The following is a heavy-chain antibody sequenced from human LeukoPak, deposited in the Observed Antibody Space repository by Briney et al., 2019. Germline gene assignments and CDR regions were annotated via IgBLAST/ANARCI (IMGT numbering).Heavy chain of an antibody. CDR2: ISACIGNT. J-gene: IGHJ4*02. Sequence: ASVTVSFTASGYTFTSYGISWVRQAHGQGLEWMGWISACIGNTNYAQKLQGRVTMTTDTSTSTAFMELRSLRSDDTAVYYCARGGRYCSSTSCSDFDYWGQGTLVTVSS. D-gene: IGHD2-2*01. CDR1: GYTFTSYG. V-gene: IGHV1-18*01. CDR3: ARGGRYCSSTSCSDFDY.